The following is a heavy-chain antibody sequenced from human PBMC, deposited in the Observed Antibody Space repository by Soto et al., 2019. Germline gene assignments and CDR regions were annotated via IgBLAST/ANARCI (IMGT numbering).Heavy chain of an antibody. CDR3: EREQDSWDDILTGYYTLNYFDY. CDR1: GFTFSSYS. D-gene: IGHD3-9*01. J-gene: IGHJ4*02. CDR2: ISSRGSTI. Sequence: EVQLVESGGGLVKPGGSLRLSCAASGFTFSSYSMNWVRQAPGKGLEWVSSISSRGSTIYSADSVKGRVTISRDNAKNSLYLQMNSLGAEDTDVYYCEREQDSWDDILTGYYTLNYFDYWGQGTLVTVSS. V-gene: IGHV3-21*04.